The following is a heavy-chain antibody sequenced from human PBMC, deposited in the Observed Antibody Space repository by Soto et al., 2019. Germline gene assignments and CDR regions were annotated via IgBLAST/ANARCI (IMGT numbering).Heavy chain of an antibody. CDR3: ARAAPRDSFDP. Sequence: AGGSLRLSCAASGFPFSDYYMSWIRQAPGKGLEWVSYISSSGSTIYYADSVKVRFTISRDNAKKSLYLQMNSLRAEDTAVYYCARAAPRDSFDPWGQGTRVTVSS. CDR1: GFPFSDYY. J-gene: IGHJ5*02. V-gene: IGHV3-11*01. CDR2: ISSSGSTI.